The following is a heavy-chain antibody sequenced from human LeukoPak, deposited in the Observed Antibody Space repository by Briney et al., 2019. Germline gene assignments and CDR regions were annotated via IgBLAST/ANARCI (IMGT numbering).Heavy chain of an antibody. Sequence: PGGSLRLSCAASGFTVSSNCMSWVRQAPGKGLEWVSVIYSGGSTYYADSVKGRFTISRDNSKNTLYLQMNSLRAEDTAVYYCAREIVGATIDWGQGTLVTVSS. CDR1: GFTVSSNC. CDR3: AREIVGATID. V-gene: IGHV3-53*01. J-gene: IGHJ4*02. D-gene: IGHD1-26*01. CDR2: IYSGGST.